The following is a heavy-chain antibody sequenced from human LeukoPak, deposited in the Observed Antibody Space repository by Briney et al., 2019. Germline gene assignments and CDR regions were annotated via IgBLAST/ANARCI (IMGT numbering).Heavy chain of an antibody. J-gene: IGHJ5*02. D-gene: IGHD3-3*01. CDR3: ARRDRFLEWAISP. CDR2: IYYSGST. V-gene: IGHV4-59*01. CDR1: GGSISSYY. Sequence: SETLSLTCTVSGGSISSYYWSWIRQPPGKGLEWIGYIYYSGSTNYNPSLKSRVTMSVDTSKNQFSLKLSSVTAADTAVYYCARRDRFLEWAISPWGQGTLVTVSS.